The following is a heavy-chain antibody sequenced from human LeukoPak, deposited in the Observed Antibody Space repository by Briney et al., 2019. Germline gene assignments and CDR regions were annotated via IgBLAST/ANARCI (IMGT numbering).Heavy chain of an antibody. D-gene: IGHD2-15*01. CDR3: ARAGYCSGGSCYHDFDY. Sequence: KPGGSLRLSSAASGFTFSSYSMNWVRQAPGKGLEWVSSISSSSSYIYYADSVKGRFTISRDNAKNSLYLQMNSLRAEDTAVYYCARAGYCSGGSCYHDFDYWGQGTLVTVSS. J-gene: IGHJ4*02. CDR1: GFTFSSYS. CDR2: ISSSSSYI. V-gene: IGHV3-21*01.